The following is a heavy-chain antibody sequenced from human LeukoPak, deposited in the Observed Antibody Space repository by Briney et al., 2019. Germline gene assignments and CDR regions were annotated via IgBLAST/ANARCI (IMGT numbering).Heavy chain of an antibody. CDR2: ISTNGGST. D-gene: IGHD1-26*01. CDR3: ARVPRVGAPLGWFDP. CDR1: GFTFSRYA. J-gene: IGHJ5*02. V-gene: IGHV3-64*01. Sequence: GGSLRLSCAASGFTFSRYALHWVRQAPGKGLEYVSSISTNGGSTYYANSVKGRFTISRDNSENTLYLQMNSLRAEDTAVYYCARVPRVGAPLGWFDPWGQGTLVTVSS.